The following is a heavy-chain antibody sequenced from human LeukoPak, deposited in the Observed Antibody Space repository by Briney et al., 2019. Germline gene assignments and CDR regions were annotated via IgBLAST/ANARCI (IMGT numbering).Heavy chain of an antibody. Sequence: ASVKVSCKASGYTFTGYYMHWVRQAPGQGLEWMGWTNPNSGGTNHAQKFQGRVTMTRDTSISTAYMELSRLRSGDTAVYYCARAPRLFVVVTADAFDIWGQGTMVTVSS. CDR1: GYTFTGYY. CDR2: TNPNSGGT. CDR3: ARAPRLFVVVTADAFDI. J-gene: IGHJ3*02. V-gene: IGHV1-2*02. D-gene: IGHD2-21*02.